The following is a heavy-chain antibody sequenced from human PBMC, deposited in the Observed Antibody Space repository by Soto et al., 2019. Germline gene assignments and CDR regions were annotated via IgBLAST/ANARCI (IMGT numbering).Heavy chain of an antibody. CDR1: GYTFTSYA. Sequence: ASVKVSCKASGYTFTSYAMHWVRQAPGQRLEWMGWINAGNGNTKYSQKFQGRVTITRDTSASTAYMELSSLRSEDTAVYYCARVIHGDYDYFQHWGQGTLVTSPQ. CDR2: INAGNGNT. CDR3: ARVIHGDYDYFQH. V-gene: IGHV1-3*01. J-gene: IGHJ1*01. D-gene: IGHD4-17*01.